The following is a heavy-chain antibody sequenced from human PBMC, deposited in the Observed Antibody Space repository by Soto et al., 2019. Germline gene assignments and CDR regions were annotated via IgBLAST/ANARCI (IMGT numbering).Heavy chain of an antibody. CDR2: ISDSGRT. J-gene: IGHJ4*02. CDR1: DGSISSGGYY. Sequence: SETLSLTCTVSDGSISSGGYYWIWLRHHPGKGLEWIGYISDSGRTYYNPSLKSRVTISEDTSKNQFSLKLRFVTAADTAVYYCARNDSGSKNFDYWGQGTLVTVSS. V-gene: IGHV4-31*03. CDR3: ARNDSGSKNFDY. D-gene: IGHD3-10*01.